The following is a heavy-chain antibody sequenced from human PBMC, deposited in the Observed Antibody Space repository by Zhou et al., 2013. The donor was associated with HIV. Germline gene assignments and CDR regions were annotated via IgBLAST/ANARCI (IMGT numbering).Heavy chain of an antibody. CDR1: GGSFSNYS. Sequence: QVQLQQWGAGLLKPSETLSLMCAVYGGSFSNYSWSWIRQPPRKGLEYIGEINHSGSTNYNPSLKSRVTISVDTSKNQFSLKLRSVTAADTAVYYCARHPVATVVTPLDVWGQGTTVTVSS. CDR3: ARHPVATVVTPLDV. D-gene: IGHD2-21*02. V-gene: IGHV4-34*01. CDR2: INHSGST. J-gene: IGHJ6*02.